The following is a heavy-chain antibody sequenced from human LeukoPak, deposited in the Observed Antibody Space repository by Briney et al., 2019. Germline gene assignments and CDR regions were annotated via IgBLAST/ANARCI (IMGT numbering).Heavy chain of an antibody. D-gene: IGHD3-22*01. Sequence: GGSLRLSCAASGFTFSSYSMNWVRQAPGKGLEWVSSISSSSSYIYYADSVKGRFTISRDNSKNTLYLQMNSLRAEDTAVYYCARGGTYYYDSSGVTQLDYWGQGTLVTVSS. V-gene: IGHV3-21*01. CDR3: ARGGTYYYDSSGVTQLDY. CDR1: GFTFSSYS. J-gene: IGHJ4*02. CDR2: ISSSSSYI.